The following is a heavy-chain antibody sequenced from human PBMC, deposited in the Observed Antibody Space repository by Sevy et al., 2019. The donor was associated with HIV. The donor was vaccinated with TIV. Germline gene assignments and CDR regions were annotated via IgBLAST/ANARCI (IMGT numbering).Heavy chain of an antibody. Sequence: ASVKVSCKASGGTFSSYAISWVRQAPGQGLEWMGGIIPIFGTANYTQKFQGRVTITADESTSTAYMELSSLRSEDTAVYYCARDRRGGDYSNGMDLWGQGTTVTVSS. J-gene: IGHJ6*01. D-gene: IGHD3-10*01. CDR3: ARDRRGGDYSNGMDL. CDR1: GGTFSSYA. CDR2: IIPIFGTA. V-gene: IGHV1-69*13.